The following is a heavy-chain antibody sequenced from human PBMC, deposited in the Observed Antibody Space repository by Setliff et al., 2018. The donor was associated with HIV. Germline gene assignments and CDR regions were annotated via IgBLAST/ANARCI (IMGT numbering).Heavy chain of an antibody. CDR3: ANLGPYDSSGYSSYFDY. J-gene: IGHJ4*02. CDR2: ISGSGGST. Sequence: GGSLRLSCAASGFTFSSYAMSWVRQAPGKGLEWVSAISGSGGSTYYADSVKGRFTISRDNSKNTLYLQMNSLRAEDTAVYYCANLGPYDSSGYSSYFDYWGQGTLVTVSS. CDR1: GFTFSSYA. D-gene: IGHD3-22*01. V-gene: IGHV3-23*01.